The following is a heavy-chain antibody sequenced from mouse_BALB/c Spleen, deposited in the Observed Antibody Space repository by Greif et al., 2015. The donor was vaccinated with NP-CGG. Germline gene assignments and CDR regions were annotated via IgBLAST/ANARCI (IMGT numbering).Heavy chain of an antibody. J-gene: IGHJ4*01. CDR2: VNPGSGGT. D-gene: IGHD1-1*01. CDR3: ARSVQLLRSMDY. CDR1: GYAFTNYL. Sequence: QVQLKESGAELVKPGTSVKVSCKASGYAFTNYLIEWVKQRPGQGLEWIGVVNPGSGGTNYNEKFKGKATLTADKSSSTAYMQLSSLTSADSAVYFCARSVQLLRSMDYWGQGTSVTVSS. V-gene: IGHV1-54*01.